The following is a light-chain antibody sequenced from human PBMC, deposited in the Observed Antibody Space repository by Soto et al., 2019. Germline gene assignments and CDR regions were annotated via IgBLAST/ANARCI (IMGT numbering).Light chain of an antibody. CDR1: QSVSGSY. Sequence: EIVLTQSPATLSLSPGERATLSCEASQSVSGSYLAWYQQKPGLAPRLLIYDASYRATGIPDRFSGSGSGTDFTLTISRLEPEDFAVYYCQQYGSSPPTFGQGTKLEIK. V-gene: IGKV3D-20*01. CDR2: DAS. J-gene: IGKJ2*01. CDR3: QQYGSSPPT.